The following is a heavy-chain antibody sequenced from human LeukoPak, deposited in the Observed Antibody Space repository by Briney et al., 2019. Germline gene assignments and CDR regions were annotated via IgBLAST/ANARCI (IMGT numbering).Heavy chain of an antibody. Sequence: SETLSLTCAVYGGSFSGYYWSWIRQPPGKGLEWIGEINHSGSTNYNPSLKSRVTISVDTSKNQFSLKLSSVTAADTAVNYCARGWGVLLWFGGPYYFDYWGQGTLVTVSS. V-gene: IGHV4-34*01. D-gene: IGHD3-10*01. CDR2: INHSGST. CDR1: GGSFSGYY. J-gene: IGHJ4*02. CDR3: ARGWGVLLWFGGPYYFDY.